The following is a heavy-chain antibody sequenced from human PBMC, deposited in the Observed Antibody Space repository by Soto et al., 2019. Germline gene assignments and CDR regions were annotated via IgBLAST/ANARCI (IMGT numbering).Heavy chain of an antibody. J-gene: IGHJ4*02. D-gene: IGHD3-3*01. CDR2: IIVAHGRP. V-gene: IGHV1-3*01. CDR1: GYTFTSHT. Sequence: QVQLVQSGAEVKEPGASVKVSCKASGYTFTSHTIHWARQAPGQGLEWMGWIIVAHGRPRIAPHFQGRVPLTTDTSATTAYMELNRLTSEDTAVYFCARELEDGVPGAFWGQGPLVVVSS. CDR3: ARELEDGVPGAF.